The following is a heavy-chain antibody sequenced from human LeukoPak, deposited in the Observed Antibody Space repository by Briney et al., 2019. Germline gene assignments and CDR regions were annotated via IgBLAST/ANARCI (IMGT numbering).Heavy chain of an antibody. CDR2: MNPNSGKT. J-gene: IGHJ4*02. D-gene: IGHD4-17*01. CDR3: ARGKWTTMTTRHLYFDY. CDR1: GYTFTSYD. V-gene: IGHV1-8*01. Sequence: ASVKVSCKASGYTFTSYDINWVRQATGQGLEWMGWMNPNSGKTDYAQKFQGRVTMTRNTSVSTAYMELSSLTSEDTAVYYCARGKWTTMTTRHLYFDYWGQGTLVTVSS.